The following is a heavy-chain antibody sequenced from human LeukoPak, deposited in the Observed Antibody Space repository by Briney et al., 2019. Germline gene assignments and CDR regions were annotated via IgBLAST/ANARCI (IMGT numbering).Heavy chain of an antibody. D-gene: IGHD5-24*01. CDR3: ASFRGGYAPGIDY. V-gene: IGHV3-33*08. CDR1: GFTFSSYS. Sequence: GGSLRLSCAASGFTFSSYSMNWVRQAPGKGLEWVAVIWYDGSNKYYADSVKGRFTISRDNSKNTLYLQMNSLRAEDTAVYYCASFRGGYAPGIDYWGQGTLVTVSS. J-gene: IGHJ4*02. CDR2: IWYDGSNK.